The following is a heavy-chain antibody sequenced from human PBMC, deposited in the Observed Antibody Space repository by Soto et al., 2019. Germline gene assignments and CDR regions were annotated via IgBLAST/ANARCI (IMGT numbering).Heavy chain of an antibody. CDR2: IKSKTDGGTT. Sequence: EVQLVESGGGLVKPGGSLRLSCAASGFTFSNAWMSWVRQAPGKGLEWVGRIKSKTDGGTTDYAAPVKGRFTISRDDSKNTLYLQMNSLKTEDTAVYYCTTGVDTAMVDAPIYYYYYMDVWGKGTTVTVSS. J-gene: IGHJ6*03. V-gene: IGHV3-15*01. CDR1: GFTFSNAW. D-gene: IGHD5-18*01. CDR3: TTGVDTAMVDAPIYYYYYMDV.